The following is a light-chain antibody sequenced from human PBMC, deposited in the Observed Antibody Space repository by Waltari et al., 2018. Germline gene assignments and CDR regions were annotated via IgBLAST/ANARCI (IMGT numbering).Light chain of an antibody. Sequence: DIVMTQTPFSLPVTPGEPASISCRSSQSLLDSDGYTHLHWYLQKPGQSPQLLIYLGSNRASGVPDRFSGSGSVTDFTLKISRVEAEDVGVYYCMQSLQTPLTFGGGTKVEIK. CDR3: MQSLQTPLT. V-gene: IGKV2-28*01. CDR1: QSLLDSDGYTH. CDR2: LGS. J-gene: IGKJ4*01.